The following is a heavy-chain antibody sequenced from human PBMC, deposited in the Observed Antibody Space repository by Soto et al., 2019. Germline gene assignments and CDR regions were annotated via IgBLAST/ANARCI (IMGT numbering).Heavy chain of an antibody. J-gene: IGHJ4*02. Sequence: EVQLVESGGSLVQPGGSLRLSCAASGFTFSSYEMNWVRQAPGKGLEWVSYISSSGSTIYYADSVKGRFTISRDNAKNSLYLQMNSLRAEDTAVYYCAIDSVVVTATPFDYWGQGTLVTVSS. CDR1: GFTFSSYE. D-gene: IGHD2-15*01. CDR2: ISSSGSTI. CDR3: AIDSVVVTATPFDY. V-gene: IGHV3-48*03.